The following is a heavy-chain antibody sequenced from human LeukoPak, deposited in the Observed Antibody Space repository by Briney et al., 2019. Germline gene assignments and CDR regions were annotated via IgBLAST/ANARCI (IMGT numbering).Heavy chain of an antibody. CDR3: ARDRGYSFTHGSAFHI. D-gene: IGHD5-18*01. CDR2: IKQDGSEK. CDR1: GFTFSNYW. J-gene: IGHJ3*02. V-gene: IGHV3-7*01. Sequence: GGSLRLSCAASGFTFSNYWMGWVRQAPGKGLEWVANIKQDGSEKYYVDSVKGRFTVSRDNAKNSLFLQMNSLRAEDTAVYYCARDRGYSFTHGSAFHIWGQGTMVTVSS.